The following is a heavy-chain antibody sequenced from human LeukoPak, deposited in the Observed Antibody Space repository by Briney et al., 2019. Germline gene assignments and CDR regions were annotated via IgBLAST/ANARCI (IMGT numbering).Heavy chain of an antibody. CDR1: GFTFSSYA. J-gene: IGHJ4*02. D-gene: IGHD2-8*01. V-gene: IGHV3-23*01. Sequence: GGSLRLSCAASGFTFSSYAMSWVRQAPGKGPEWLSMISDSGGTTKYADSVKGRFTISRDNAKNSLYLQMNSLRAEDTAVYYCARVPYCTNGVCYKPDFNYWGQGTLVTVSS. CDR2: ISDSGGTT. CDR3: ARVPYCTNGVCYKPDFNY.